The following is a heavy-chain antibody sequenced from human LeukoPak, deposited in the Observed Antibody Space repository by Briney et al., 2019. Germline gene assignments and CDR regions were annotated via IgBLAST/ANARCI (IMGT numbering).Heavy chain of an antibody. CDR2: IIPILGIA. CDR1: GGTFSSYA. J-gene: IGHJ4*02. D-gene: IGHD3-22*01. Sequence: SVKVSCKASGGTFSSYAIIWVRQAPGQGLEWMGRIIPILGIANYAQKFQGRVTITADKSTSTAYMELSSLRSEDTAVYYCARPATYYYDSSGSLLDYWGQGTLVTVSS. CDR3: ARPATYYYDSSGSLLDY. V-gene: IGHV1-69*04.